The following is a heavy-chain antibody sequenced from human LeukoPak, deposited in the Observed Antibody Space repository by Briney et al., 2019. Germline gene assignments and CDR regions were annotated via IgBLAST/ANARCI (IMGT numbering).Heavy chain of an antibody. CDR3: RHRDSSGDYVEDY. CDR2: IYWDDDK. CDR1: GFSISSSGVG. D-gene: IGHD4-17*01. Sequence: SGPTLVKPTQTLTLTCTFSGFSISSSGVGVSWIRQPPLKAPEQLALIYWDDDKPYRASLKIRLTITYDATYNQAVHTMTNIEPTDTYTYYCRHRDSSGDYVEDYWGQGILVTVSA. J-gene: IGHJ4*02. V-gene: IGHV2-5*02.